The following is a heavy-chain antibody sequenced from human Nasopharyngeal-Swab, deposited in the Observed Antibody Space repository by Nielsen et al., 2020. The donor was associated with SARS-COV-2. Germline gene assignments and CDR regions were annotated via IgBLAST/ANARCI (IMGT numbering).Heavy chain of an antibody. CDR2: IYRSAST. D-gene: IGHD5-24*01. J-gene: IGHJ4*02. Sequence: SETLSLTCGVSGDSISSSNWWRWVRQPPGKGLEWIGEIYRSASTNYNPSLKSRITISVDKSKNQFSLKLISVTAAYTAVYYCARREWLQFDYWGPGILVTVSS. CDR3: ARREWLQFDY. V-gene: IGHV4-4*02. CDR1: GDSISSSNW.